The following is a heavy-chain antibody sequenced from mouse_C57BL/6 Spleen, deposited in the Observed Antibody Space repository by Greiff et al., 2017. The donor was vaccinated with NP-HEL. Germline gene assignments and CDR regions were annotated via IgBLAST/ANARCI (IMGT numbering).Heavy chain of an antibody. CDR2: IDPENGDT. CDR1: GFNIKDDY. D-gene: IGHD3-1*01. Sequence: EVQLKESGAELVRPGASVKLSCTASGFNIKDDYMHWVKQRPEQGLEWIGWIDPENGDTEYASKFQGKATITADTSSNTAYLQLSSLTSEDTAVYYCTTSGGVARGAWFAYWGQGTLVTVSA. CDR3: TTSGGVARGAWFAY. J-gene: IGHJ3*01. V-gene: IGHV14-4*01.